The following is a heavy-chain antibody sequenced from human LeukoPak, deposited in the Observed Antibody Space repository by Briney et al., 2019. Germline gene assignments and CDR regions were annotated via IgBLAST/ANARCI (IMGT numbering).Heavy chain of an antibody. CDR1: GGSISSYY. CDR3: ARDRRSSGWYVFYMDV. V-gene: IGHV4-59*01. D-gene: IGHD6-19*01. Sequence: PSETLSLTCTVSGGSISSYYWSWIRQPPGKGLEWIGYIYYSGGTNYNPSLKSRVTISVDTSKNQFSLKLSSVTAADTAVYYCARDRRSSGWYVFYMDVWGKGTTVTVSS. CDR2: IYYSGGT. J-gene: IGHJ6*03.